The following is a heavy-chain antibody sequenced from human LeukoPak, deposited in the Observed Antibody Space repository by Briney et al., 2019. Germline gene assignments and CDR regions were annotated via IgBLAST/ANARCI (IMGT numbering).Heavy chain of an antibody. CDR1: GFTFSRHW. D-gene: IGHD4-17*01. Sequence: GGSLRLSCAASGFTFSRHWMGWVRQAPGKGLEWVAHIKQDGSQYYVDSVKGRFIISRDNAKNSLDLQLNRLRAEDTAVYSCARGPDYGARLDYFDYWGQGTLVTVSS. V-gene: IGHV3-7*01. CDR2: IKQDGSQ. J-gene: IGHJ4*02. CDR3: ARGPDYGARLDYFDY.